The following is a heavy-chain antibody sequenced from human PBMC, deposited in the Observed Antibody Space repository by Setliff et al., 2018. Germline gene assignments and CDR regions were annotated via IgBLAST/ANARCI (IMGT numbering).Heavy chain of an antibody. D-gene: IGHD5-12*01. J-gene: IGHJ6*02. CDR1: GGSIINSYY. Sequence: SETLSLTCTVSGGSIINSYYWSWIRQPAGKGLEWIGRISTSGNTNYNPSLKSRVTVSLDTSKNQFSLKLTSMTAADTAVYYCARDQWVRSPPLYFSYSMDVWGQGTTVTVSS. V-gene: IGHV4-4*07. CDR3: ARDQWVRSPPLYFSYSMDV. CDR2: ISTSGNT.